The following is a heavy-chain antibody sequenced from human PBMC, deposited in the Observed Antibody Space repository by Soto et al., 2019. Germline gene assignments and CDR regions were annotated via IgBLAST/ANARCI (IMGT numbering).Heavy chain of an antibody. J-gene: IGHJ6*02. D-gene: IGHD5-12*01. V-gene: IGHV3-23*01. CDR2: ISGSGGST. CDR1: GFTFSSYA. CDR3: AKVSGRDSGYVGPADYYYYGMDV. Sequence: PGGSLRLSCAASGFTFSSYAMSWVRQAPGKGLEWVSAISGSGGSTYYADSVKGRFTISRDNSKNTLYLQMNSLRAEDTAVYYCAKVSGRDSGYVGPADYYYYGMDVWGQGTTVTVSS.